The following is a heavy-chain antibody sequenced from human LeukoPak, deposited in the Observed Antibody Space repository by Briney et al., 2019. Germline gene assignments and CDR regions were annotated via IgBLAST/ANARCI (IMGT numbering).Heavy chain of an antibody. J-gene: IGHJ3*02. V-gene: IGHV4-59*12. CDR3: ARVIRSQYGAFDI. Sequence: PSETLSLTCTVSGGSISSYYWSWIRQPPGKGLEWIGYIYYSGSTNYNPSLKSRVTISVDTSKNQFSLKLSSVTAADTAVYYCARVIRSQYGAFDIWGQGTMVTVSS. D-gene: IGHD4-17*01. CDR2: IYYSGST. CDR1: GGSISSYY.